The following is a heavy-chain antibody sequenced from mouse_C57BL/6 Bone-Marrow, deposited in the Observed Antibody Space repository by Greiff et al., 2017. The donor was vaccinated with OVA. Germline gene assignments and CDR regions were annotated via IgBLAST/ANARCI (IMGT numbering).Heavy chain of an antibody. J-gene: IGHJ2*01. D-gene: IGHD3-1*01. Sequence: EVMLVESGGGLVKPGGSLKLSCAASGFTFSDYGMHWVRQAPEKGLEWVAYISSGSSTIYYADTVKGRFTISRDNAKNTLFLQMTSLRSEDTTMYYCARPPRGYPYYFDYWGQGTTLTVSS. V-gene: IGHV5-17*01. CDR1: GFTFSDYG. CDR2: ISSGSSTI. CDR3: ARPPRGYPYYFDY.